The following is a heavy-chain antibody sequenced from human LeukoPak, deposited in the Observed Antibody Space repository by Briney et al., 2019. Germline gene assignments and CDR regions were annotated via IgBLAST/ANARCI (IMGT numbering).Heavy chain of an antibody. J-gene: IGHJ6*02. CDR1: GYTFTSYG. Sequence: ASVKVSCKASGYTFTSYGISWVRQAPGQGLEWMGWISAYNGNTNYAQKLQGRVTMTTDTSTSTAYMELRSLRSDDTAVYYCARDVKPDNEAYYYYYGMDVWGQGTTVTVSS. CDR2: ISAYNGNT. V-gene: IGHV1-18*01. CDR3: ARDVKPDNEAYYYYYGMDV. D-gene: IGHD1-14*01.